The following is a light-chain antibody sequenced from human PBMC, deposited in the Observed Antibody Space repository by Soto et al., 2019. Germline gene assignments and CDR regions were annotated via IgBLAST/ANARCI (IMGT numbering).Light chain of an antibody. CDR3: NSYTVTSTLV. Sequence: QSVLTQPASVSGSPGQSITISCTGTSTDVGGYNFVSWYQQYPGKAPKLIIYEVTNRPSGVSNRFSGSKSGNTASLTISGLQAEDEADYYCNSYTVTSTLVFGGGTQLTVL. CDR1: STDVGGYNF. CDR2: EVT. V-gene: IGLV2-14*01. J-gene: IGLJ3*02.